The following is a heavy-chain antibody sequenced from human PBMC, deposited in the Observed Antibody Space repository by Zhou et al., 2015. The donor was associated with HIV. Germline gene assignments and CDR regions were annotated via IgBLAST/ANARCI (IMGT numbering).Heavy chain of an antibody. D-gene: IGHD2-2*01. Sequence: QVQLVQSGAEVKKPGSSVKVSCKASGGTFSSYAISWVRQAPGQGLEWMGGIIPIFGTANYAQKFQGRVTITADESTSTAYMELSSLRSEDTAVYYCARGDCSSTSCYPLYYYYYMDVWGKGTTVTVSS. V-gene: IGHV1-69*01. CDR3: ARGDCSSTSCYPLYYYYYMDV. J-gene: IGHJ6*03. CDR2: IIPIFGTA. CDR1: GGTFSSYA.